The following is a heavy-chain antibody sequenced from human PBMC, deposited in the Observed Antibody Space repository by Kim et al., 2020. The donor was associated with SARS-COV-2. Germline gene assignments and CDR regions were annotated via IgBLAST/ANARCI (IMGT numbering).Heavy chain of an antibody. V-gene: IGHV3-33*01. CDR2: IWYDGSNK. Sequence: GGSLRLSCAASGFTFSSYGMHWVRQAPGKGLEWVAVIWYDGSNKYYADSVKGRFTISRDNSKNTLYLQMNSLRAEDTAVYYCAREFGGSYYRVIDYWGQGTLVTVSS. J-gene: IGHJ4*02. CDR1: GFTFSSYG. CDR3: AREFGGSYYRVIDY. D-gene: IGHD1-26*01.